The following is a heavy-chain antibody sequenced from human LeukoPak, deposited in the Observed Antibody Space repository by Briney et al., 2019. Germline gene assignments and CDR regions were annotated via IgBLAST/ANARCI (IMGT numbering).Heavy chain of an antibody. Sequence: ASVKVSCKASGYTFTSYGISWVRQAPGQGLEWKGWISAYNGNTNYAQKLQGRVTMTTDTSTSTAYMELRSLRSDDTAVYYCARSYCSSTSCYISDYWGQGTLVTVSS. CDR2: ISAYNGNT. CDR1: GYTFTSYG. J-gene: IGHJ4*02. CDR3: ARSYCSSTSCYISDY. D-gene: IGHD2-2*02. V-gene: IGHV1-18*01.